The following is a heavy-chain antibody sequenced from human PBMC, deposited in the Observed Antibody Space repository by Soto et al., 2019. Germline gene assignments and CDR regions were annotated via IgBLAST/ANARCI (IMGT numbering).Heavy chain of an antibody. CDR1: GSSISPFH. Sequence: PSETLSLTCTFSGSSISPFHWSWIRQPPGKGLEWIGYIYYTGSTKYNPSLKSRVTLSLGTSRNQLSLKLNPVTAADTAVYYCTRVGGYYGDYPNFDYWGPGTLVTVSS. D-gene: IGHD4-17*01. CDR2: IYYTGST. CDR3: TRVGGYYGDYPNFDY. V-gene: IGHV4-59*01. J-gene: IGHJ4*02.